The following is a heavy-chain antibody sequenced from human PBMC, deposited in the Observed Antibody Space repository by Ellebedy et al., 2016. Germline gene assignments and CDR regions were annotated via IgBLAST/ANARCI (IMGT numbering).Heavy chain of an antibody. CDR3: AKHETDGDYYFDL. J-gene: IGHJ2*01. CDR1: GFTFKTYA. D-gene: IGHD2-21*01. CDR2: LSGSGPKT. V-gene: IGHV3-23*01. Sequence: GEPLKISXAASGFTFKTYAMSWVRQAPGEGLEWVSTLSGSGPKTYYADSVQGRFTISRDNSKSTLYLQMNSLRAEDTAVYYCAKHETDGDYYFDLWGHGTLVTVSS.